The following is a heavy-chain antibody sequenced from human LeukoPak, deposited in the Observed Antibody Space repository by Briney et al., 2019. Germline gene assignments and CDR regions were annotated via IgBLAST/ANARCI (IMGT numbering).Heavy chain of an antibody. CDR3: ARDKTSSSWYGVIDY. Sequence: VASVKVSCKASGYTFTTYYMHWVRQAPGQGLEWMGIINPSGGSTSYAQKFQGRVTMTRDTSTSTVYMELSSLRSEDTAVYYRARDKTSSSWYGVIDYWGQGTLVTVSS. CDR2: INPSGGST. J-gene: IGHJ4*02. D-gene: IGHD6-13*01. CDR1: GYTFTTYY. V-gene: IGHV1-46*01.